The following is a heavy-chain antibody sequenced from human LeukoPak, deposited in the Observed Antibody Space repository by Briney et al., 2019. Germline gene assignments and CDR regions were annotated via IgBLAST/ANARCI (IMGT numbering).Heavy chain of an antibody. J-gene: IGHJ5*02. D-gene: IGHD3-10*01. CDR2: ISAYNGNT. V-gene: IGHV1-18*04. CDR3: ARAFGSGSYWFDP. Sequence: ASVKVSCKASGYTFTDHYIHWVRQAPGQGLEWMGWISAYNGNTNYAQKLQGRVTMTTDTSTSTAYMELRSLRSDDTAVYYCARAFGSGSYWFDPWGQGTLVTVSS. CDR1: GYTFTDHY.